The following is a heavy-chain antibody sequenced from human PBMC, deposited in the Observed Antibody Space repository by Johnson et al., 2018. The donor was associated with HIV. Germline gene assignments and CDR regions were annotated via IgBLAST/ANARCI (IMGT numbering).Heavy chain of an antibody. D-gene: IGHD1/OR15-1a*01. Sequence: VQLVESGGGLVQPGGSLRLSCAASGFTFRNYGIHWVRQAPGKGLEWVAFIRYDGTSAYYADSVKDRFTISRDNSQNTLDLQINSLRAEDTALYYCAKGRTGSTDALDVWGQGTMVTVSS. CDR1: GFTFRNYG. CDR2: IRYDGTSA. CDR3: AKGRTGSTDALDV. V-gene: IGHV3-30*02. J-gene: IGHJ3*01.